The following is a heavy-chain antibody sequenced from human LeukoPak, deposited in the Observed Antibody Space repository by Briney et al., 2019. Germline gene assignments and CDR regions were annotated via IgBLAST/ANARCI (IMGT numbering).Heavy chain of an antibody. J-gene: IGHJ4*02. CDR3: AKDGGTHFDH. V-gene: IGHV3-48*01. CDR1: GFTFRTSG. CDR2: ISSSGTTI. D-gene: IGHD1-26*01. Sequence: PGGSLRLSCAASGFTFRTSGMNWVRQAPGKGLEWVSYISSSGTTISYAQSVKGRFTITRDNAQNSLTLHMDTLSADDTAVYYCAKDGGTHFDHWGQGTLVTVSS.